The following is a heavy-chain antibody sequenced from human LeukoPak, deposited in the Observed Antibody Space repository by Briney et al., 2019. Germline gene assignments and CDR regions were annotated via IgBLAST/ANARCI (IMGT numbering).Heavy chain of an antibody. V-gene: IGHV3-30*02. CDR3: ARDFRRVVVAAPIYYYYMDV. J-gene: IGHJ6*03. Sequence: GGSLRLSCAASGFTFSSYGMHWVRQAPGKGLEWVAFIRYDGSNKYYADSVKGRFTISRDSSKNTLYVQMNSLRSEDTAVYYCARDFRRVVVAAPIYYYYMDVWGKGTTVTISS. CDR2: IRYDGSNK. D-gene: IGHD2-15*01. CDR1: GFTFSSYG.